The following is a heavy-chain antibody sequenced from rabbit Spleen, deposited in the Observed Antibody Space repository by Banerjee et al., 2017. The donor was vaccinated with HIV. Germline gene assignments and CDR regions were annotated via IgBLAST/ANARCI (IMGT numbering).Heavy chain of an antibody. D-gene: IGHD6-1*01. CDR3: VRDQAGDADHGPYYLNL. J-gene: IGHJ4*01. Sequence: QEQLVESGGGLVKPGGSLKLSCKASGFDVSNYGVSWVRQAPGKGLEWIGDIDPIFGIAVYASWVNGRFTISSDNAQNTVDLQMNSLTPADTATYFCVRDQAGDADHGPYYLNLWGQGTLVTVS. CDR2: IDPIFGIA. CDR1: GFDVSNYG. V-gene: IGHV1S8*01.